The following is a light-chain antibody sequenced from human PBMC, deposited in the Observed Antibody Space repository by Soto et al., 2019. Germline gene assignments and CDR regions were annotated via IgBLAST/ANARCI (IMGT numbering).Light chain of an antibody. Sequence: VMTQAPATLSVSPGERATLSCRASLSISNNLAWYQQKPGQAPMLLIYSASTRATAIPARFSGSASGTEFTLTISSLQSEDFAVYYCQQYNAWHLTFGGGNKVE. CDR3: QQYNAWHLT. CDR2: SAS. CDR1: LSISNN. J-gene: IGKJ4*01. V-gene: IGKV3-15*01.